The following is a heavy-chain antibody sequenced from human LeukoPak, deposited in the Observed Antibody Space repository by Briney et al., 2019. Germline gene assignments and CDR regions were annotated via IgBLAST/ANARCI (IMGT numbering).Heavy chain of an antibody. CDR3: ARSGPEYQLLFYYYYYGMDV. J-gene: IGHJ6*02. D-gene: IGHD2-2*01. Sequence: ASVKVSCKASGGTFSSYAINWVRQATGQGLEWMGWMNPNSGNTGYAQKFQGRVTMTRNTSISTAYMELSSLRSEDTAVYYCARSGPEYQLLFYYYYYGMDVWGQGTTVTVSS. V-gene: IGHV1-8*02. CDR1: GGTFSSYA. CDR2: MNPNSGNT.